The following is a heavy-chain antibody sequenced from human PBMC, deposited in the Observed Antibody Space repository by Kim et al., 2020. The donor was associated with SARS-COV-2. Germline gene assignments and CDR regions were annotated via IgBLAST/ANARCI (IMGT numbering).Heavy chain of an antibody. Sequence: TNYTPSRKSRVTISVDTSKNQFSLKLSSVTAADTAVYYCARGPRRGGNDYWGQGTLVTVSS. D-gene: IGHD2-15*01. CDR2: T. CDR3: ARGPRRGGNDY. J-gene: IGHJ4*02. V-gene: IGHV4-34*01.